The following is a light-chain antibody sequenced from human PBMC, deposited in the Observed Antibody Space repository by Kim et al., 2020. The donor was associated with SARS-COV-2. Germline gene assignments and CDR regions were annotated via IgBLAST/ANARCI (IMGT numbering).Light chain of an antibody. V-gene: IGKV1-5*01. CDR1: QSISSW. Sequence: ASVGDRGTITCRASQSISSWLAWYQQKPGKAPKLLIYDASSLESGVPSRFSGSGSGTEFTLTISSLQPDDFATYYCQQYNSYPFTFGPGTKVDIK. J-gene: IGKJ3*01. CDR2: DAS. CDR3: QQYNSYPFT.